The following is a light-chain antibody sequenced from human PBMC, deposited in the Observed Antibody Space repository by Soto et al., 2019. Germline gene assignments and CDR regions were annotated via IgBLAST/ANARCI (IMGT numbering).Light chain of an antibody. CDR1: SSDVGAYNF. CDR3: TSYKSISTYV. CDR2: DVN. Sequence: QSVLTQPASVSGSPGQSISISCTGTSSDVGAYNFVSWYQQHPDKAPKLVIFDVNNRPSGVSNRFSGSKSGNTASLTISGLRAEDEADSYCTSYKSISTYVFGTGTKDTDL. J-gene: IGLJ1*01. V-gene: IGLV2-14*01.